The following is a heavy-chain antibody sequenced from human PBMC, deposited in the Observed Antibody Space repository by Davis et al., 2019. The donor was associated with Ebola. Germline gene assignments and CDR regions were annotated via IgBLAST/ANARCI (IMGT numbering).Heavy chain of an antibody. J-gene: IGHJ2*01. Sequence: MPSETLSLTCTVSSGSISSYYWSWIRQPPGKGLEWTGFIYYSESTNYNPSRKSRVTITVDTSKNQFSLKLSSVTAADTAVYYCACLRLTQNWYFDLWGRGTLVTVSS. CDR2: IYYSEST. V-gene: IGHV4-59*08. D-gene: IGHD4-17*01. CDR1: SGSISSYY. CDR3: ACLRLTQNWYFDL.